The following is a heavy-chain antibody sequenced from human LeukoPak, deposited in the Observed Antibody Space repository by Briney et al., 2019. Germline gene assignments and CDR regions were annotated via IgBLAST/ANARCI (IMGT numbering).Heavy chain of an antibody. V-gene: IGHV3-30-3*01. J-gene: IGHJ4*02. D-gene: IGHD1-26*01. CDR2: ISYDGSNK. Sequence: GGSLRLSCAASGFTFSSYAMHWVRQDPGKGLEWVAVISYDGSNKYYADSVKGRFTISRDNSKNTLYLQMNSLRAEDTAVYYCARGELLPIGYWGQGTLLTVSS. CDR1: GFTFSSYA. CDR3: ARGELLPIGY.